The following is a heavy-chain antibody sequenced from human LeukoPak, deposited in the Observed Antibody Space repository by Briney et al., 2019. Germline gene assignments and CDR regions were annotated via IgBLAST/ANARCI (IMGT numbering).Heavy chain of an antibody. CDR1: GYSIISGYS. Sequence: TLSLTCTVSGYSIISGYSWEWIRQPPGKGLEWVGSFHYSGSTYYNPSLISRVTISGDTSKNQFSLRLSSVTAADTAVYYCARAYCSSTSCYTEGWFDPWGQGTLVTVSS. V-gene: IGHV4-38-2*02. CDR2: FHYSGST. D-gene: IGHD2-2*02. CDR3: ARAYCSSTSCYTEGWFDP. J-gene: IGHJ5*02.